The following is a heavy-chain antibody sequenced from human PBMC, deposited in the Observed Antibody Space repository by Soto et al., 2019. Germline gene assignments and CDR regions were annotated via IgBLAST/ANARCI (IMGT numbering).Heavy chain of an antibody. V-gene: IGHV3-30-3*01. CDR3: ARENLDGYNQSPTFDY. CDR1: GFTFSSYA. Sequence: QVQLVESGGGVVQPGRSLRLSCAASGFTFSSYAMHWVRQAPGKGLEWVAVISYDGSNKYYADSVKGRFTISRDNSKNXLYLQMNSLRAEDTAVYYCARENLDGYNQSPTFDYWGQGTLVTVSS. D-gene: IGHD5-12*01. J-gene: IGHJ4*02. CDR2: ISYDGSNK.